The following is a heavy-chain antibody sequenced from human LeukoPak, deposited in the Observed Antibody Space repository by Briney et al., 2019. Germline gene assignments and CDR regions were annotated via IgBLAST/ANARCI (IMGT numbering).Heavy chain of an antibody. CDR2: IYFTGST. V-gene: IGHV4-59*01. CDR1: GGSISSYY. D-gene: IGHD2-2*02. CDR3: AATVDIVVVPAAITFDL. J-gene: IGHJ2*01. Sequence: SETLSLTCTVSGGSISSYYWSWIRQSPGKGLEWIGYIYFTGSTTYNPSLKSRVTLSVDTSKNQFSLKLSSVTAADTAVYYCAATVDIVVVPAAITFDLWGRGTLVTVSS.